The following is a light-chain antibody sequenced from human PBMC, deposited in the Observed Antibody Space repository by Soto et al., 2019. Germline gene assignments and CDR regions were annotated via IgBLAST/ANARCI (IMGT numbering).Light chain of an antibody. CDR3: QHYDSALFT. CDR1: QSFSSSY. J-gene: IGKJ3*01. V-gene: IGKV3-20*01. CDR2: GAS. Sequence: EIVLTQSPGTLSLSPGERATLSCRASQSFSSSYLAWYQQKPGQAPRLLIYGASSRATGIPDRFSGSGSGTDFTLPISSLEPEDFAVYYCQHYDSALFTFGPGTKVDVK.